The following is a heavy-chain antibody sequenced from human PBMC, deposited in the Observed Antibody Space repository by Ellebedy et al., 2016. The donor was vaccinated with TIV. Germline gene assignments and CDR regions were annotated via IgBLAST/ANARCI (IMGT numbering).Heavy chain of an antibody. J-gene: IGHJ5*02. CDR2: IIPIFGTA. V-gene: IGHV1-69*13. D-gene: IGHD3-10*01. CDR1: VGTFSSYA. Sequence: SVKVSXXASVGTFSSYAISWVRQAPGQGLEWMGGIIPIFGTANYAQKFQGRVTITADESTSTAYMELSSLRSEDTAVYYCARDPGVGEVNNWFNPWGQGTRVTVSS. CDR3: ARDPGVGEVNNWFNP.